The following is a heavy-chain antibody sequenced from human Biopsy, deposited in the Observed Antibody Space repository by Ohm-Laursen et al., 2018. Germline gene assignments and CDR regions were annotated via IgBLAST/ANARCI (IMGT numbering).Heavy chain of an antibody. D-gene: IGHD3-22*01. V-gene: IGHV4-31*01. CDR3: ARGDYFDSNGYFWFDP. J-gene: IGHJ5*02. Sequence: TLSLTCTVSGGSISSGGSYWSWIRQRPGKGLEWIGYIFNSANTYYNPSLKNLITISGDTSKNQFSLKLNSVSAADMAVYYCARGDYFDSNGYFWFDPWGRGTLVTVSS. CDR1: GGSISSGGSY. CDR2: IFNSANT.